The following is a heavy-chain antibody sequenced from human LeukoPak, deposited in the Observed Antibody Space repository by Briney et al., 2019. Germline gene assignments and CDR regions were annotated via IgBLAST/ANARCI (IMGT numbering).Heavy chain of an antibody. V-gene: IGHV3-48*03. Sequence: GGSLRLSCAASGFTFSSYEMNGFRQAPGKGLEWFSYISSIGSTIYYADSVKGRFPISRDNAKTSLYLQMNSLRAEDTAVYYCAPPGGAAAGYWGQGTLVTVSS. CDR3: APPGGAAAGY. D-gene: IGHD6-13*01. J-gene: IGHJ4*02. CDR1: GFTFSSYE. CDR2: ISSIGSTI.